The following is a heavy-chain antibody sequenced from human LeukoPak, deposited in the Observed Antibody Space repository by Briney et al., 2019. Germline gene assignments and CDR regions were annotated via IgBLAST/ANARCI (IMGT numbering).Heavy chain of an antibody. D-gene: IGHD4-23*01. CDR2: TSYDGSNK. J-gene: IGHJ4*02. CDR1: GFTFSSYD. Sequence: PGGSLRLSCAASGFTFSSYDMHWVRQAPGKGLEWVAVTSYDGSNKDYADSVKGRFTISRDNSKNTLCVQMNSLRVEDTAVYYCVLGHYGGLFDNWGQGTLVTVSS. CDR3: VLGHYGGLFDN. V-gene: IGHV3-30-3*01.